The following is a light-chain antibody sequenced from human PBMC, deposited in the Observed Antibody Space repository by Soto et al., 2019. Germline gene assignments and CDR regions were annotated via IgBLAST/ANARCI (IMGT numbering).Light chain of an antibody. Sequence: DIQMTQSPSSLSASVVDRVTITCQASQDISNYLNWYQQKPGKAPKLLIYDASNLETGVPSRFSGSGSGTDFTLTISSLEPEDSAVYYCQQRNIWPPVTFGQGTRLEI. V-gene: IGKV1-33*01. CDR1: QDISNY. J-gene: IGKJ5*01. CDR3: QQRNIWPPVT. CDR2: DAS.